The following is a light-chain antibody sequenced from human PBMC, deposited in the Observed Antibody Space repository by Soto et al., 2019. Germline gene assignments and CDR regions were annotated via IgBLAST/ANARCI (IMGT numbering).Light chain of an antibody. Sequence: EIVLTQSPATLSLSPGERATLSCRASQSVSSYLAWYQQKHGQAPRLLIYDASNRATGIPARFSGSGSGTDFTLTISSLEPEDFAVYYCQQRGTWPLTFGGGTTVEIK. CDR3: QQRGTWPLT. V-gene: IGKV3-11*01. CDR2: DAS. CDR1: QSVSSY. J-gene: IGKJ4*01.